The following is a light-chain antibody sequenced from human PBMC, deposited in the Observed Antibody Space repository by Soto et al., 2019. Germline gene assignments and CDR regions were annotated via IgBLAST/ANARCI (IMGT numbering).Light chain of an antibody. CDR3: QQYNNWPTIT. CDR1: QSVNRN. V-gene: IGKV3D-15*01. J-gene: IGKJ5*01. CDR2: DAS. Sequence: EIVMTQSPATLSVSPGERASLSCRASQSVNRNLAWYQQKPGQAPRLLIYDASNRAPGIPARFSGSGSGTDFTLTITSLEPEDFAVYYCQQYNNWPTITFGQGTRLEIK.